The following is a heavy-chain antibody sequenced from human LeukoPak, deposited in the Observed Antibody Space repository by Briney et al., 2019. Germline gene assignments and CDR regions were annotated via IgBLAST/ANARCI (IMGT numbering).Heavy chain of an antibody. CDR2: IYTSGST. V-gene: IGHV4-61*02. Sequence: SQSLSLTCTVSGGSISSGSYYWSWIRQPAGKGLEWIGRIYTSGSTNYNPSPKSRVTISVDTSKNQFSLKLSSVTAADTAVYYCARASTSWNWFDPWGQGTLVTVSS. CDR1: GGSISSGSYY. D-gene: IGHD2-2*01. CDR3: ARASTSWNWFDP. J-gene: IGHJ5*02.